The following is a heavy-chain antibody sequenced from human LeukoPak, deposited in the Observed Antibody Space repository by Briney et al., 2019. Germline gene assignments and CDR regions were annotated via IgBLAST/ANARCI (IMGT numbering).Heavy chain of an antibody. CDR1: GGSFSGYY. V-gene: IGHV4-34*01. J-gene: IGHJ5*02. D-gene: IGHD5-18*01. CDR2: INHSGST. CDR3: APRGDIEHSYGYGKWFDP. Sequence: KSSEILSLTCAVYGGSFSGYYWSWIRRPPGKGLEWIGEINHSGSTNYNASLKSRVTISVDTSKNQFSLRLSSVTAADTAVYYCAPRGDIEHSYGYGKWFDPWGQGTRVTVSS.